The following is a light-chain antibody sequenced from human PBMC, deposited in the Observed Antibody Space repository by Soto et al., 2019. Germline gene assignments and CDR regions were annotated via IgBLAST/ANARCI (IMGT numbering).Light chain of an antibody. V-gene: IGLV1-44*01. CDR2: SNV. Sequence: QSVLTQPPSASGTPGLRVTISCSGSNSNIGSNTVDWYQHLPGTAPKLLIFSNVQRPSGVPDRFSGSKSGTSASLAISGLQTEDEADYYCAAWDDRLSGPVFGGGTKLTVL. J-gene: IGLJ2*01. CDR1: NSNIGSNT. CDR3: AAWDDRLSGPV.